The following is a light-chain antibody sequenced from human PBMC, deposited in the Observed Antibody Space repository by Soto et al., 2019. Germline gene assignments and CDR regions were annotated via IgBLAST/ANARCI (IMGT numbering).Light chain of an antibody. CDR3: AAWDDSLNVYV. J-gene: IGLJ1*01. V-gene: IGLV1-44*01. CDR1: SSNIGSNT. Sequence: QSVLTQPPSASGTSGQRVTISCSGSSSNIGSNTVSWYQQLPGTAPKLLIYFNDLRPSGVPDRFSGSKSGTSASLAISGLQSEDEADYYCAAWDDSLNVYVFATGTKLTVL. CDR2: FND.